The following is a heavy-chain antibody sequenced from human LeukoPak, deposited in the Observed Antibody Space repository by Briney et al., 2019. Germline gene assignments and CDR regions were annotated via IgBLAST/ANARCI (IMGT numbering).Heavy chain of an antibody. Sequence: GGSLRLSCAASGFTFSIYAMSWVRQAPGKGLEWVSAISGSGGTAYYADSVKGRFTISRDNSKNTLYLQMNSLRAEDTAVYFCAKELIIQPTGTVAFDIWGQGTMVTVSS. J-gene: IGHJ3*02. V-gene: IGHV3-23*01. CDR3: AKELIIQPTGTVAFDI. CDR2: ISGSGGTA. CDR1: GFTFSIYA. D-gene: IGHD1-1*01.